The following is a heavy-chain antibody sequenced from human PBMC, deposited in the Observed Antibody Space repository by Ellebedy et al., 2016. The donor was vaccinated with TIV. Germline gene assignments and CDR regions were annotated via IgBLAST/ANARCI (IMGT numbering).Heavy chain of an antibody. CDR2: IYPGNSET. D-gene: IGHD3-10*01. V-gene: IGHV5-51*01. CDR3: ARHPRNYYGSGTYSTDAFDI. CDR1: GSTFSSDW. Sequence: GESLKISCKGSGSTFSSDWIAWVRQVPGKGLEWMGTIYPGNSETRYSPPFQGQVTTSADNSISTAYLQWSSLKASDTAIYYCARHPRNYYGSGTYSTDAFDIWGQGTMVTVSS. J-gene: IGHJ3*02.